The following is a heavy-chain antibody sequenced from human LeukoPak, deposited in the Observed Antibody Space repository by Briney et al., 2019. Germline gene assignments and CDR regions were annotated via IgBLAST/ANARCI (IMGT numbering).Heavy chain of an antibody. CDR2: IYYSGST. Sequence: SETLSLTCTVSGGSISSYYWSWIRQPPGKGLEWIGSIYYSGSTYYNPSLKSRVTISVDTSKNQFSLKLSSVTAADTAVYYCARQRGGLVSYYYYYMDVWGKGTTVTISS. D-gene: IGHD6-19*01. CDR3: ARQRGGLVSYYYYYMDV. J-gene: IGHJ6*03. CDR1: GGSISSYY. V-gene: IGHV4-59*05.